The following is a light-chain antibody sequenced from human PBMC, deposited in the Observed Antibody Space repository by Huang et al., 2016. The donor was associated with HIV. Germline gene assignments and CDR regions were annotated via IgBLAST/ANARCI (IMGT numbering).Light chain of an antibody. CDR3: QQVKTYPIT. Sequence: IQLTQSPSSLSASVGDRVTITCRASQGIGSDLAWYQQKPGQARKVLIYGATTLQSGVPSRFSGSGSGTDFTLTISSLRPEDFATYYCQQVKTYPITFGQGTRLDIK. J-gene: IGKJ5*01. V-gene: IGKV1-9*01. CDR2: GAT. CDR1: QGIGSD.